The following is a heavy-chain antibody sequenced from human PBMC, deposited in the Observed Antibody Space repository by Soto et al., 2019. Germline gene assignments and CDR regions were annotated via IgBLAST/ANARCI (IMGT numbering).Heavy chain of an antibody. Sequence: ASVKVSCEASGYSFTAYFIHWVRQAPGQGLEWMGIIHPKGGSANYAQKFQDRIALTWDTSTSTVYMELSSLRSDDTAVYYCARAPYSSSSFFFDYWGQGPPMTV. CDR3: ARAPYSSSSFFFDY. CDR1: GYSFTAYF. V-gene: IGHV1-46*01. CDR2: IHPKGGSA. D-gene: IGHD6-6*01. J-gene: IGHJ4*02.